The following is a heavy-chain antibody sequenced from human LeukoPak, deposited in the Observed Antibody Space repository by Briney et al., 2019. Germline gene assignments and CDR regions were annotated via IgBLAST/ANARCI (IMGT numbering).Heavy chain of an antibody. Sequence: GESLKISCKGSGYSFTSYWIGWVRQRPGKGLEWMVIIYPGDSDTRYSPSFQGQVTISADKSISTAYLQWSSLQASDTAMYYCARITFLGQDFDAFDIWGQGTMVTVSS. J-gene: IGHJ3*02. CDR1: GYSFTSYW. D-gene: IGHD3-16*01. CDR3: ARITFLGQDFDAFDI. V-gene: IGHV5-51*01. CDR2: IYPGDSDT.